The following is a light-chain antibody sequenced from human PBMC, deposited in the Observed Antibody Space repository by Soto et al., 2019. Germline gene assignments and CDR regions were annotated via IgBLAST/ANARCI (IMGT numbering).Light chain of an antibody. J-gene: IGKJ4*01. CDR1: LPISNY. V-gene: IGKV1-27*01. CDR2: AAS. Sequence: DIQMTQSPSSLSESVGDRVTITSRASLPISNYLAWYQQKPGKIPKLLIYAASTLQAGVPSRFSGSGSGTDFTHTISSMQHEDVAAYYCQKYNRAPLTFGGGTKVVIK. CDR3: QKYNRAPLT.